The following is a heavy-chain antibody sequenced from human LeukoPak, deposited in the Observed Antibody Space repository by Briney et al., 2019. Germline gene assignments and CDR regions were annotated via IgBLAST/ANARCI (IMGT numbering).Heavy chain of an antibody. CDR1: GGSISSSGYY. D-gene: IGHD3-9*01. Sequence: SETLSLTCTVSGGSISSSGYYWGWIRQPPGKGLEWIASIYYSGSTYYNPSLKSRVTISVDTSKNQLSLKLSSLTAADTAVYYCARRGYDILTGYFQHWFDPWGQGTLVTVSS. V-gene: IGHV4-39*01. J-gene: IGHJ5*02. CDR2: IYYSGST. CDR3: ARRGYDILTGYFQHWFDP.